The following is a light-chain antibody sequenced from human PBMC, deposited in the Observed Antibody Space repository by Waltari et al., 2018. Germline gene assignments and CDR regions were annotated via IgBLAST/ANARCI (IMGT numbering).Light chain of an antibody. CDR3: ISYAGRNNLV. J-gene: IGLJ3*02. CDR1: ISDIGDYNY. Sequence: QSALTQPPSASGSLRQSVTISCSGTISDIGDYNYVSWYQQHPGKAPKLILYEVSKRPSGVPYRFSGSKSGHTASLTVSGLQSEDEAQYYCISYAGRNNLVFGGGTKLTVL. V-gene: IGLV2-8*01. CDR2: EVS.